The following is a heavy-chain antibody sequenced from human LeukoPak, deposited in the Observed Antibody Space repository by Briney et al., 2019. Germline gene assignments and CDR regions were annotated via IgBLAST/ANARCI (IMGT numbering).Heavy chain of an antibody. CDR3: ARVLIVVGRRYGMDV. J-gene: IGHJ6*02. D-gene: IGHD3-22*01. CDR1: GFTFSSYA. Sequence: GGSLRLSCAASGFTFSSYAMHWVRQAPGKGLEWVAVISYDGSNKYYADSVKGRFTISRGNSKNTLYLQMNSLRAEDTAVYYCARVLIVVGRRYGMDVWGQGTTVTVSS. V-gene: IGHV3-30-3*01. CDR2: ISYDGSNK.